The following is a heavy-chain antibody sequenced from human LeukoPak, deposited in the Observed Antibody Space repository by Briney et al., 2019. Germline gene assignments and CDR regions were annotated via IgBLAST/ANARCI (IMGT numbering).Heavy chain of an antibody. CDR2: IYPGDSDT. V-gene: IGHV5-51*01. CDR3: ARLMGATYYYDSSGYYVPYYYYGMDV. D-gene: IGHD3-22*01. J-gene: IGHJ6*02. CDR1: GYGFTSYW. Sequence: GESLKISCKGSGYGFTSYWIGWVRQMPGKGLEWMGIIYPGDSDTRYSPSFQDQVTISADKSISTAYLQWSSLKASDTAMYYCARLMGATYYYDSSGYYVPYYYYGMDVWGQGTTVTVSS.